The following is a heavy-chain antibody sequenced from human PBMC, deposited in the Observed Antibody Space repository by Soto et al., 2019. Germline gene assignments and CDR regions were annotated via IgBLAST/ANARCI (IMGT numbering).Heavy chain of an antibody. Sequence: GWSLRLSCAASGFTFSSYWMHWVRQAPGKGLVWVSRINSDGSSTSYADSVKGRFTISRDNAKNTLYLQMNSLRAEDTAVYYCARQGYGDSYFDYWGQRSLVIVSS. J-gene: IGHJ4*02. CDR1: GFTFSSYW. CDR2: INSDGSST. V-gene: IGHV3-74*01. CDR3: ARQGYGDSYFDY. D-gene: IGHD4-17*01.